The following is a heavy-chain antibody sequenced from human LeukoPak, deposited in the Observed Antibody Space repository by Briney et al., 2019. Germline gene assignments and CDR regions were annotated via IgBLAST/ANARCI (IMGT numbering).Heavy chain of an antibody. CDR1: GYTFTSYY. CDR2: INPSGGST. CDR3: ARVWFGDFSFDY. V-gene: IGHV1-46*01. J-gene: IGHJ4*02. Sequence: ASVKVPCKASGYTFTSYYMHWVRQAPGQGLEWMGIINPSGGSTSYAQKFQGRVTMTRDTSTSTVYMELSSLRSEDTAVYYCARVWFGDFSFDYWGQGTLVTVSS. D-gene: IGHD3-10*01.